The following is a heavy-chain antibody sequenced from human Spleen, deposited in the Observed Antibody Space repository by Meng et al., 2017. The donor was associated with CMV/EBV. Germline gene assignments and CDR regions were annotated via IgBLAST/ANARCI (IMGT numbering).Heavy chain of an antibody. CDR1: GFIFGDYG. CDR2: VTGNGGDT. Sequence: LSWAASGFIFGDYGMSWVRQAPGKGLEWVSDVTGNGGDTGYADSVKGRFTISRDNAKNSLYLQMNSLRAEDTALYYCAREGLDYFDYWGQGTLVTVSS. J-gene: IGHJ4*02. V-gene: IGHV3-20*04. D-gene: IGHD3/OR15-3a*01. CDR3: AREGLDYFDY.